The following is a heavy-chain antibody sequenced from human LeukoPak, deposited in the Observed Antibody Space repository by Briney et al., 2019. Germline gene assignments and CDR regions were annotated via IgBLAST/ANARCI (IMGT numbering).Heavy chain of an antibody. CDR2: INRGGGST. V-gene: IGHV1-46*01. D-gene: IGHD6-13*01. CDR1: VYTFTSYY. Sequence: ASEKLSRTASVYTFTSYYKHRVGQPPGHGLEKMRIINRGGGSTSYAQKFQGRVTMTRDTSTSTVYMELSSLRSEDTAVYYCARPKGSSSRRDYFDYWGQGTLVTVSS. CDR3: ARPKGSSSRRDYFDY. J-gene: IGHJ4*02.